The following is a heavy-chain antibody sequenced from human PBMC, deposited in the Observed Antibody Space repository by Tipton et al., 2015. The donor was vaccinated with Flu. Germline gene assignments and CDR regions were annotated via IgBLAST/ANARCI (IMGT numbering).Heavy chain of an antibody. D-gene: IGHD2-2*01. Sequence: VQLVQSGAEVKKPGESLKISCKGSGYTFTSYWIAWVRQMPGKGLEWMGIIYPGDSDTRYSPSFQGQVTISADKSISTAFLQWSSLKASDTAMYYCARSHCRTTSCHPVDRFDPWGQGTLVTVSS. CDR1: GYTFTSYW. CDR3: ARSHCRTTSCHPVDRFDP. CDR2: IYPGDSDT. J-gene: IGHJ5*02. V-gene: IGHV5-51*03.